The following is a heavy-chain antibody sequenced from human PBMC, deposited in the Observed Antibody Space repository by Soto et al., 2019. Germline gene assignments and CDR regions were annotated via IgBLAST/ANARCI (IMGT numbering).Heavy chain of an antibody. Sequence: PSETLSLTCTVSGGSISSGGYYWSWIRQHPGKGPEWIGYIYYSGSTYYNPSLKSRVTISVDTSKNQFSLKLSSVTAADTAVYYCARLDNTGRFQSFDYWGQGILVTVSS. CDR1: GGSISSGGYY. CDR3: ARLDNTGRFQSFDY. CDR2: IYYSGST. D-gene: IGHD2-8*02. J-gene: IGHJ4*02. V-gene: IGHV4-31*03.